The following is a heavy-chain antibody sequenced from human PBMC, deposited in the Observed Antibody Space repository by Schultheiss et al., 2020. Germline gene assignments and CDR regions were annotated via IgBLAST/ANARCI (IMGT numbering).Heavy chain of an antibody. CDR3: ARGAPRGLWFGELLDY. CDR2: IYSGGST. CDR1: GFTVSSNY. Sequence: GESLKISCAASGFTVSSNYMSCVRQAPGKWLEWVSVIYSGGSTYYADSVKGRFTISRDNSNNTLYLQMNSLRAEDTAVYYCARGAPRGLWFGELLDYWGQGTLVTVSS. J-gene: IGHJ4*02. V-gene: IGHV3-66*01. D-gene: IGHD3-10*01.